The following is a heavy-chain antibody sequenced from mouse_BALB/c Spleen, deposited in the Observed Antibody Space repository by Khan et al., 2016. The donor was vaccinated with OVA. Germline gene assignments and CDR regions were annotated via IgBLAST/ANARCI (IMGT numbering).Heavy chain of an antibody. V-gene: IGHV1S81*02. CDR1: GYTFTSYY. J-gene: IGHJ3*01. CDR3: TRAGCASCAY. CDR2: INPSNGGT. Sequence: QVQLQQPGAELVKPGASVKLSCKASGYTFTSYYIYWVKQRPGQGLEWIGGINPSNGGTYFNEKFESKATLTVDKSSSTAFMQVRSLPSEDSAVFYCTRAGCASCAYWGQGTLVTVSA.